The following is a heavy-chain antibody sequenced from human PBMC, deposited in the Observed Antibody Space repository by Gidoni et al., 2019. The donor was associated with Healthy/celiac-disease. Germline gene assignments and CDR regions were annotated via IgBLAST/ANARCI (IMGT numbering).Heavy chain of an antibody. CDR2: IIPIFGIA. Sequence: QVQLVQSGAEVKKPGSSVKVSCKASGGTFSSYAISWVRQAPGQGLEWMGGIIPIFGIANYAQKFQGRVTITADKSTSTADMELSSLRSEDTAVYYCARVRGGFVNDYSGWFDPWGQGTLVTVSS. V-gene: IGHV1-69*17. D-gene: IGHD4-4*01. J-gene: IGHJ5*02. CDR1: GGTFSSYA. CDR3: ARVRGGFVNDYSGWFDP.